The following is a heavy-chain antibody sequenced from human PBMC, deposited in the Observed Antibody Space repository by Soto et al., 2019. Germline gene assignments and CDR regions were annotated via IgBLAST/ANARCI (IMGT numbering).Heavy chain of an antibody. J-gene: IGHJ4*02. Sequence: GSLRLSCAASGFTFSSYSMNWVRQAPGKGLEWVSSISSSSSYIYYADSVKGRFTISRDNAKNSLYLQMNSLRAEDTAVYYCARSSPRGSGTNFDYWGQGTLVTVSS. V-gene: IGHV3-21*01. D-gene: IGHD2-8*01. CDR3: ARSSPRGSGTNFDY. CDR2: ISSSSSYI. CDR1: GFTFSSYS.